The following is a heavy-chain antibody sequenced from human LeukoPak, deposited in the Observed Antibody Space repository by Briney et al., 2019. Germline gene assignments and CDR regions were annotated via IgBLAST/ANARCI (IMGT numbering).Heavy chain of an antibody. V-gene: IGHV3-15*01. D-gene: IGHD1-1*01. CDR3: TTDRMTRNGFFDY. CDR1: GFSFRDAY. CDR2: VKSRADGGSS. J-gene: IGHJ4*02. Sequence: KLGGSLRLSCTTSGFSFRDAYMSWVRQSPGKGLEWVGRVKSRADGGSSDYAGPVKGRFSISRDDSKNTVYLEMNNLRTDDTALYYCTTDRMTRNGFFDYWGQGTLVTVSS.